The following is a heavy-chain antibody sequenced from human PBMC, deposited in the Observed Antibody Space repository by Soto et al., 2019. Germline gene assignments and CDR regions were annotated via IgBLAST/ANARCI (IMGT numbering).Heavy chain of an antibody. D-gene: IGHD3-3*01. CDR3: AIPFGGGLGNLPFDS. CDR1: GFTFSSHA. J-gene: IGHJ4*02. CDR2: ISGSGRYT. V-gene: IGHV3-23*01. Sequence: GGSLRLSCAASGFTFSSHAMSWVRQAPGKGLEWVSSISGSGRYTDYADSVKGRFTISRDNSKNTLYLQLNSLRAEDTAVFYCAIPFGGGLGNLPFDSWGQGTQVTVSS.